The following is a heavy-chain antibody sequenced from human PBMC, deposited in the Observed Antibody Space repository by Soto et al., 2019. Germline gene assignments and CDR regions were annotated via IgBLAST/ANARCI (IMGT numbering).Heavy chain of an antibody. CDR3: ARRIPFGYGMDV. J-gene: IGHJ6*02. CDR1: GFTFRSYA. CDR2: ITSNGGNT. V-gene: IGHV3-64*01. Sequence: EVQLVESGGGLVQPGGSLRLSCAASGFTFRSYAMHWVRQAPGKGLEYVSGITSNGGNTDYASSVKGRFTISRDNSKNTLYLQMGSLRAEDMAVYYCARRIPFGYGMDVWGQGTTVTVS. D-gene: IGHD2-21*01.